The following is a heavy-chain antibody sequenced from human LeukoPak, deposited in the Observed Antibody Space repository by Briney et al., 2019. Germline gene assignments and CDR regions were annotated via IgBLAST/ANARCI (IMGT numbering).Heavy chain of an antibody. J-gene: IGHJ4*02. CDR3: ARDLAYSRLDY. Sequence: GGSLRLSCAVSGLTFSSSWMDWVRQAPGKGLEWVASINPDGNKKYSADSVKGRFTISRDNAENSLYLKMNSLRVEDTAFYYCARDLAYSRLDYWGQGMLVIVSS. CDR2: INPDGNKK. CDR1: GLTFSSSW. D-gene: IGHD5-18*01. V-gene: IGHV3-7*01.